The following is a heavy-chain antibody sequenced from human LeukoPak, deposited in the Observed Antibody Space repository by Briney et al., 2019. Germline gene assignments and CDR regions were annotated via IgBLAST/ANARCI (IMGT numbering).Heavy chain of an antibody. J-gene: IGHJ5*02. V-gene: IGHV4-59*01. CDR3: AKGVAGAGTFGFDP. D-gene: IGHD6-13*01. Sequence: SETLSLTCAVSDGSISTYYWSWIRQPPGKGLEWIGYIYNSGSTNYNPSLQSRVTISVDTSKHQFSLRLTSVTAADTAVYYCAKGVAGAGTFGFDPWGQGTLVTVSS. CDR2: IYNSGST. CDR1: DGSISTYY.